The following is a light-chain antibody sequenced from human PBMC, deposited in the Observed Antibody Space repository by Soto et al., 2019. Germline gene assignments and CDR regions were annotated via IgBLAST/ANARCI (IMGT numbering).Light chain of an antibody. V-gene: IGKV1-5*03. CDR2: KAS. CDR1: QSISSW. J-gene: IGKJ1*01. Sequence: DIQMTQSPSTLSASVGDRVTITCRASQSISSWLAWYQQKPGKAPKLLIYKASSLESGVPSRFSGSGSGTEFTLTLSSLQPDDFATYYCQQSRAFGQGTKVEIK. CDR3: QQSRA.